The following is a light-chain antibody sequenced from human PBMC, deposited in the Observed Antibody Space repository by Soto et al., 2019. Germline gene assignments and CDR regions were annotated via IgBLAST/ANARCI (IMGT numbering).Light chain of an antibody. CDR2: GAS. CDR3: QQYGGSPIT. CDR1: QNVINN. V-gene: IGKV3-20*01. J-gene: IGKJ5*01. Sequence: EIVMTQSPAIVSVSPGEGATLSCRASQNVINNVAWYQQKPGQAPRLLISGASSRASGVPDRLSGSGSETDFTLIISRLQPEDFAPYYCQQYGGSPITFGQGTRLEIK.